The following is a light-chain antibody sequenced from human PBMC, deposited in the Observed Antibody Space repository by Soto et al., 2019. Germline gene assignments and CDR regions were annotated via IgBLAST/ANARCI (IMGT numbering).Light chain of an antibody. J-gene: IGKJ1*01. Sequence: EIVMTQSPDTLSVSPGESATLSCRASQSVSTNLAWYQQKPGQAPRLLIYGASTRATGIPARFSGRGSGTEFILTISSLQSEDFAVYYCQQYDDWPETFGQGTKVDIK. CDR3: QQYDDWPET. V-gene: IGKV3-15*01. CDR2: GAS. CDR1: QSVSTN.